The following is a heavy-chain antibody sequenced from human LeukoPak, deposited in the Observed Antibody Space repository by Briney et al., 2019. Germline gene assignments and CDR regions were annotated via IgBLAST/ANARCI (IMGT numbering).Heavy chain of an antibody. J-gene: IGHJ1*01. CDR2: TYYRSKWYN. Sequence: SQTLSLTCAISGDSVSSNSAAWNWIRQSPSRGLEWLGRTYYRSKWYNDYAVSVKSRITINPDTSKNQFSLQLNSVTPEDTAVYYCARGSRSYYYDSSGYYRKSEYFQHWGQGTLSPSPQ. D-gene: IGHD3-22*01. CDR3: ARGSRSYYYDSSGYYRKSEYFQH. CDR1: GDSVSSNSAA. V-gene: IGHV6-1*01.